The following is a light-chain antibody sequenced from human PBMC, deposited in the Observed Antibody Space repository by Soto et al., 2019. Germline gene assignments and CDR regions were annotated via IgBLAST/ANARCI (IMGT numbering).Light chain of an antibody. CDR1: QSVSDW. CDR3: QQYNSYPGT. Sequence: DIQMTQSPSTLSASVGDRVTIVCRASQSVSDWLAWYQQRPGKAPKVLIYGASSLESGVPSRFSGSGSGTEFTLTISSLQPDDFASYYCQQYNSYPGTFGQGTKVDIK. V-gene: IGKV1-5*02. J-gene: IGKJ1*01. CDR2: GAS.